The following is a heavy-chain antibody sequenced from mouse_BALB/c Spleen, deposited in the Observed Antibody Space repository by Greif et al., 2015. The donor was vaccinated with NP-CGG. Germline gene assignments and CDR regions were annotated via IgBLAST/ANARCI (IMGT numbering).Heavy chain of an antibody. CDR3: ARSNHYYGSSPFAY. V-gene: IGHV1S81*02. Sequence: QVQLKESGAELVKPGASVKLSCKASGYTFTSYWMHWVKQRPGQGLEWIGEINPSNGRTNYNEKFKSKATLTVDKSSSTAYMQLSSLTSEDSAVYYCARSNHYYGSSPFAYWGQGTLVTVSA. D-gene: IGHD1-1*01. CDR1: GYTFTSYW. CDR2: INPSNGRT. J-gene: IGHJ3*01.